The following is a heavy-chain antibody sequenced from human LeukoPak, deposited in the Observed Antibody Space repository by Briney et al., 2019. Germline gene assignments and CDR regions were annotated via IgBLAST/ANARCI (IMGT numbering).Heavy chain of an antibody. CDR1: GFTFDDYG. V-gene: IGHV3-20*04. Sequence: GGSLRLSCAASGFTFDDYGMSWVRQAPGKGLEWVSGINWNGGSTGYADSVKGRFTISRDNAKNSLYLQMNSLRAEDTALYYCAKIQVGEGLATVTLDYWGQGTLVTVSS. D-gene: IGHD4-11*01. CDR3: AKIQVGEGLATVTLDY. CDR2: INWNGGST. J-gene: IGHJ4*02.